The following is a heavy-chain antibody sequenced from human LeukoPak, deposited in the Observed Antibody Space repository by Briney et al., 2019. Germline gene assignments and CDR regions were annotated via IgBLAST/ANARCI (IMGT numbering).Heavy chain of an antibody. CDR3: ASSSSSWYTDY. J-gene: IGHJ4*02. Sequence: SETLSLTCAVYGGSFSGYYWSWIRQPPGKGLEWIGEINHSGSTNYNPSLKGRVTISVDTSKNQFSLKLSSVTAADTAVYYCASSSSSWYTDYWGQGTLVTVSS. V-gene: IGHV4-34*01. D-gene: IGHD6-13*01. CDR2: INHSGST. CDR1: GGSFSGYY.